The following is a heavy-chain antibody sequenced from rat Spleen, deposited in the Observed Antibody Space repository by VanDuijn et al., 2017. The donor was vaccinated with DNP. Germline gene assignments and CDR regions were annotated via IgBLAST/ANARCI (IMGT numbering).Heavy chain of an antibody. J-gene: IGHJ4*01. Sequence: EVQLVESGGDLLQPGRSLKLSCAASGFTFSDYAMAWVRQAPNTGLEWVATISYDGLRTYYRDSVKGRFTISRDDAKTTLYLQMDSLRSEDTATYYCARDNYGTNGAMDAWGQGTAVTVSS. CDR1: GFTFSDYA. CDR2: ISYDGLRT. CDR3: ARDNYGTNGAMDA. D-gene: IGHD1-11*01. V-gene: IGHV5-17*01.